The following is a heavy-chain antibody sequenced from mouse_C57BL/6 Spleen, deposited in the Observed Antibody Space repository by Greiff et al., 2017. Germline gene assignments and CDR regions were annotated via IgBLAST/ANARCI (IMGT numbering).Heavy chain of an antibody. Sequence: EVMLVESGGGLVKPGGSLKLSCAASGFTFSSYAMSWVRQTPEKRLEWVATISDGGSYTSYPDNVKGRFTISRDNAKNNLYLQMSHLKSEDTSMYYCARDRRSSYDYAMDYWGQGTSVTVSS. CDR2: ISDGGSYT. J-gene: IGHJ4*01. V-gene: IGHV5-4*01. CDR3: ARDRRSSYDYAMDY. CDR1: GFTFSSYA. D-gene: IGHD1-1*01.